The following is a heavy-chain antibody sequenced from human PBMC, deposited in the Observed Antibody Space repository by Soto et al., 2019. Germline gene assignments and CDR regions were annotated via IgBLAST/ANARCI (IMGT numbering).Heavy chain of an antibody. CDR1: GFTFSSYS. D-gene: IGHD2-15*01. CDR3: ARAGEGSYCSGGSCYSDRYYYGMDV. V-gene: IGHV3-21*01. J-gene: IGHJ6*02. Sequence: GGSLRLSCAASGFTFSSYSMNWVRQAPGKGLEWVSSISSSSSYIYYADSVKGRFTISRDNAKNSLYLQMNSLRAEDTAVYYCARAGEGSYCSGGSCYSDRYYYGMDVWGQGTTVTVSS. CDR2: ISSSSSYI.